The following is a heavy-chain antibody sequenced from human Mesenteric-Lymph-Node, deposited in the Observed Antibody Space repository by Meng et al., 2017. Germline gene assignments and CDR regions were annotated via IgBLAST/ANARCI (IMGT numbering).Heavy chain of an antibody. D-gene: IGHD1-26*01. CDR2: IHQSGTT. Sequence: QVQLWCAGPVTATPSVTLSLTGDVSGYSVGSYWWSWVRQSPGEGLEWNGEIHQSGTTDQNPSLKSRVTISVDKSKNQLSLKLISVTDADTAVYYCTRSYNGAGGNFEYWGQGTLVTVSS. V-gene: IGHV4-4*02. CDR1: GYSVGSYW. CDR3: TRSYNGAGGNFEY. J-gene: IGHJ4*02.